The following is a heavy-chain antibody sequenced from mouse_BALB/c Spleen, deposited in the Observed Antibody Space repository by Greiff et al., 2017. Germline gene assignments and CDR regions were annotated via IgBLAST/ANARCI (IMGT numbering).Heavy chain of an antibody. CDR2: ISSGSSTI. CDR1: GFTFSSFG. V-gene: IGHV5-17*02. D-gene: IGHD1-1*01. Sequence: DVMLVESGGGLVQPGGSRKLSCAASGFTFSSFGMHWVRQAPEKGLEWVAYISSGSSTIYYADTVKGRFTISRDNPKNTLFLQMTSLRSEDTAMYYCARSSSYVFDYWGQGTTLTVSS. J-gene: IGHJ2*01. CDR3: ARSSSYVFDY.